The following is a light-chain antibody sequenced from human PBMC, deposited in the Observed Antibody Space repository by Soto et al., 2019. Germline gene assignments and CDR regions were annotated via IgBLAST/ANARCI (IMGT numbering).Light chain of an antibody. J-gene: IGLJ2*01. CDR2: EDN. V-gene: IGLV6-57*03. CDR3: QSYDSNTVV. CDR1: SGGFPSNS. Sequence: NFMLTQPHSVSQSPGKTVLISCTRSSGGFPSNSVQCYQQRPGSAPTTIISEDNQRPSVVPDRFSGSTDGSSNSASLIISGLQTEDEADYYCQSYDSNTVVVGGGTKLTVL.